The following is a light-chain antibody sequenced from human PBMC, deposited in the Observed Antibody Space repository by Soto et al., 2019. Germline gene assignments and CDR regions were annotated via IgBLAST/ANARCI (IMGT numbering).Light chain of an antibody. CDR1: QSVGSF. CDR2: SAS. Sequence: DLQMTQSPSSLSASVGDRVTITCRASQSVGSFLNWYQHKPGKAPKLLIYSASTLQSGVPSRFSGGGSGTDFTLTITSLQPEDFATYCCQQTYSAPVTFGGGTKVDIK. CDR3: QQTYSAPVT. J-gene: IGKJ4*01. V-gene: IGKV1-39*01.